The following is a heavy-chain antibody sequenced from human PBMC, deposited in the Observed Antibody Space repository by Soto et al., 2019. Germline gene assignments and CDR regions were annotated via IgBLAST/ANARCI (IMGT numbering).Heavy chain of an antibody. V-gene: IGHV3-74*01. D-gene: IGHD3-9*01. CDR1: GFTFSNYW. J-gene: IGHJ3*02. CDR3: ARPRTSDWAYDI. CDR2: IKTDGSDT. Sequence: EVQLVESGGGLVQPGGSLRLSCAASGFTFSNYWMHWVRQSPGKGLVWVSRIKTDGSDTHYADSVTGRFTISRDNAKNTLYLQMNSLRDEDTAVYDCARPRTSDWAYDIWGEGTMVIVSS.